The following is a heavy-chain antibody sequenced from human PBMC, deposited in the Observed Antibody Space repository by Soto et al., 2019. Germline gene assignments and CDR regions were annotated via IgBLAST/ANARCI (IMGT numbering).Heavy chain of an antibody. Sequence: ASVKVSCKASGYTFTSYGISWVRQAPGQGLEWMGWISAYNGNTNYAQKLQGRVTMTTDTSTSAAYMELRSLRSDDTAVYYCARVRLEVVVVLTDYYYYYMDVWGKGTTVTVSS. CDR1: GYTFTSYG. CDR2: ISAYNGNT. J-gene: IGHJ6*03. D-gene: IGHD2-15*01. V-gene: IGHV1-18*01. CDR3: ARVRLEVVVVLTDYYYYYMDV.